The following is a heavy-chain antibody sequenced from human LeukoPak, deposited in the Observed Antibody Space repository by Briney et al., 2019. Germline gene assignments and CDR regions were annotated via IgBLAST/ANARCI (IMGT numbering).Heavy chain of an antibody. CDR1: GYTFTSYG. J-gene: IGHJ5*02. V-gene: IGHV1-18*01. CDR3: ARGGPPLYYYDSSGYYYAFDP. Sequence: ASVKVSCKASGYTFTSYGISWVRQAPGQGLEWMGWISAYNGNTNYAQKLQGRVTMTTDTSTSTAYMELRSLRSDDTAVYYCARGGPPLYYYDSSGYYYAFDPWGQGTLVTVSS. D-gene: IGHD3-22*01. CDR2: ISAYNGNT.